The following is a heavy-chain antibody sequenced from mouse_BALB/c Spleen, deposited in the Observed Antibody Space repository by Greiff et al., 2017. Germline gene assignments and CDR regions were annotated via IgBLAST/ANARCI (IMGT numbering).Heavy chain of an antibody. Sequence: VQLQQSGPELVKPGASVKMSCKASGYTFTSYVMHWVKQKPGQGLEWIGYINPYNDGTKYNEKFKGKATLTSDKSSSTAYMELSSLTSEDSAVYYCARGSYYYGSSWYYAMDYWGQGTSVTVSS. CDR1: GYTFTSYV. V-gene: IGHV1-14*01. CDR3: ARGSYYYGSSWYYAMDY. D-gene: IGHD1-1*01. J-gene: IGHJ4*01. CDR2: INPYNDGT.